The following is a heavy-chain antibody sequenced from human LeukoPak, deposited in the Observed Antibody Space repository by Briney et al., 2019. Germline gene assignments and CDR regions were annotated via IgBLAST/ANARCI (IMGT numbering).Heavy chain of an antibody. CDR2: IYYSGST. J-gene: IGHJ5*02. CDR1: GGSISSSSYY. Sequence: SETLSLTCTVSGGSISSSSYYWGWIRQPPGKGLEWIGSIYYSGSTYYNPSLKSRVTISVDTSKNQFSLKLSSVTAADTAVYYCAREVYSGSRFDPWGQGTLVTVSS. D-gene: IGHD6-19*01. CDR3: AREVYSGSRFDP. V-gene: IGHV4-39*07.